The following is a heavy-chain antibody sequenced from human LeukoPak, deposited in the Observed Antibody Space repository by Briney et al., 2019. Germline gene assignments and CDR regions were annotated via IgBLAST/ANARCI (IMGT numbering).Heavy chain of an antibody. D-gene: IGHD6-6*01. CDR3: AKISSSQSEYYLDY. J-gene: IGHJ4*02. Sequence: PGGSLRLSCAASGFTFSSYGMHWVRQAPGKGLEWVAFIRYDGSKKYYADSVKGRFTISRDNSKNTLYLQMNSLRAEDTAVYYCAKISSSQSEYYLDYWGQGTLVTVSS. CDR1: GFTFSSYG. CDR2: IRYDGSKK. V-gene: IGHV3-30*02.